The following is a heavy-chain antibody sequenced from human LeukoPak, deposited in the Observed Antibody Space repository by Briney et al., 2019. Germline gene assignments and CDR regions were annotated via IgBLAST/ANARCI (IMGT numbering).Heavy chain of an antibody. J-gene: IGHJ4*02. CDR3: TTTYYYDSSGYGFDY. D-gene: IGHD3-22*01. CDR2: IKSKTDGGTT. V-gene: IGHV3-15*01. CDR1: GFTFGDYG. Sequence: GGSLRLSCTTSGFTFGDYGMSWVRQAPGKGLEWVGRIKSKTDGGTTDYAAPVKGRFTISRDDSKNTLYLQMNSLKTEDTAVYCCTTTYYYDSSGYGFDYWGQGTLVTVSS.